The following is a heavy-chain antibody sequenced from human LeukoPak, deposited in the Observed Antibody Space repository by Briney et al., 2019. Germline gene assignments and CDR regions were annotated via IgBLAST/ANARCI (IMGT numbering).Heavy chain of an antibody. V-gene: IGHV4-39*01. Sequence: KPSETLSLTCTVSGGSISSSSYYWGWIRQPPGKGLEWIGSIYYSGSTYYNPSLKSRVTISVDTSKNQFSLKLSSVTAADTAVYYCARHFRLMVRGDPPLDYWGQGTLVTVSS. CDR2: IYYSGST. J-gene: IGHJ4*02. CDR3: ARHFRLMVRGDPPLDY. D-gene: IGHD3-10*01. CDR1: GGSISSSSYY.